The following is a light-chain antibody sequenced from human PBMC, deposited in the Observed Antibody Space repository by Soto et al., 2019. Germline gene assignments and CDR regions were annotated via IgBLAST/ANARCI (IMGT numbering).Light chain of an antibody. CDR2: WAS. CDR3: HQYLGNSST. V-gene: IGKV4-1*01. Sequence: DIVMTQSPDSLAVSLGGRATINCKSSQSVLYSSNNKNYLAWYQQKLGQPPKLLIYWASTRESGVPDRFSGSGSGTDFTLTISSLKAEDVAVYYCHQYLGNSSTFGQGTRLEIK. J-gene: IGKJ2*01. CDR1: QSVLYSSNNKNY.